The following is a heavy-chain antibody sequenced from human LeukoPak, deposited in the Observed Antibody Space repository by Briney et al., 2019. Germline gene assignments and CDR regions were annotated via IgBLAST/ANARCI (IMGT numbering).Heavy chain of an antibody. J-gene: IGHJ6*03. V-gene: IGHV3-30-3*01. D-gene: IGHD6-6*01. CDR2: ISYDGSNK. CDR1: GFTFSSYA. Sequence: PGRSLRLSCAASGFTFSSYAMHWVRQAPGKGLEWVAVISYDGSNKYYADSVKGRFTISRDNSKNTLYLQMNSLRAEDTAVYYCLGVTSAFRVPYSSSGYYSYYYMDVWGKGTTVTVSS. CDR3: LGVTSAFRVPYSSSGYYSYYYMDV.